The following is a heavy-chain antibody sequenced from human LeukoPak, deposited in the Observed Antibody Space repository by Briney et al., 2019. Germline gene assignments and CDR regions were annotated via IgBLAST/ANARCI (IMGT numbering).Heavy chain of an antibody. CDR3: ARPTGSGWYYFDY. V-gene: IGHV4-59*01. CDR1: GGSISNYY. D-gene: IGHD6-19*01. Sequence: PSETLSLTCTVSGGSISNYYWSWIRQPPGKGLEWIGYIYYSGNTNYNPSLKSRVTISVDASKNQFSLRLSSVTAADTAVYYCARPTGSGWYYFDYWGQRTLVTVSS. J-gene: IGHJ4*02. CDR2: IYYSGNT.